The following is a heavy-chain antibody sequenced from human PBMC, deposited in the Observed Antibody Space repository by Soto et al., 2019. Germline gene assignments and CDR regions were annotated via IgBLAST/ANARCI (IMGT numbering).Heavy chain of an antibody. J-gene: IGHJ6*02. V-gene: IGHV5-10-1*01. CDR1: GYSFTSYW. D-gene: IGHD5-18*01. CDR3: ARSSYGSEYYYYGTDV. CDR2: IDPSDSYT. Sequence: GESLKISCKGSGYSFTSYWISWVRQMPGKGLEWMGRIDPSDSYTNYSPSFQGHVTISADKSISTAYLQWSSLKASDTAMYYCARSSYGSEYYYYGTDVSGQGTTATVSS.